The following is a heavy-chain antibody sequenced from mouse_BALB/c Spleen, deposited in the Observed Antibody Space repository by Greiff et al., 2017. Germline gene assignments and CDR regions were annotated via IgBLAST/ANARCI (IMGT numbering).Heavy chain of an antibody. CDR1: GYTFTSYW. CDR3: ARCDGNYGPWFAY. Sequence: VQLQQPGAELVKPGASVKLSCKASGYTFTSYWMHWVKQRPGQGLEWIGEINPSNGRTNYNEKFKSKATLTVDKSSSTAYMQLSSLTSEDSAVYYCARCDGNYGPWFAYWGQGTLVTVSA. V-gene: IGHV1S81*02. D-gene: IGHD2-1*01. CDR2: INPSNGRT. J-gene: IGHJ3*01.